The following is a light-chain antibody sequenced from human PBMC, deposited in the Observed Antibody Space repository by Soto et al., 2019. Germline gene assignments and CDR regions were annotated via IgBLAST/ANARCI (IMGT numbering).Light chain of an antibody. Sequence: DIQMTQSPSTLSASVGDRVTITCRASQSISSWLAWYQQKPGKAPKLLIYDASSLESGDPSRFSGSGSGTEFTLTISSLQPDDFATYYCQQYNSYSLTFGGGTKVDIK. CDR2: DAS. J-gene: IGKJ4*01. CDR3: QQYNSYSLT. CDR1: QSISSW. V-gene: IGKV1-5*01.